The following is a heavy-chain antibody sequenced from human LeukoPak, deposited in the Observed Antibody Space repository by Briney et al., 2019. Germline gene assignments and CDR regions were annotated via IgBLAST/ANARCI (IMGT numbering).Heavy chain of an antibody. CDR3: AREAVAGSYFDY. V-gene: IGHV3-21*01. Sequence: GGSLRLSCAASGFTFSSYSMNWVRQVPGRGLEWVSSISSSSGFIYYADSVQGRFTISRDNAKNSLYLQMNSLRAEDTAVYYCAREAVAGSYFDYWGQGTLVTVSS. J-gene: IGHJ4*02. D-gene: IGHD6-19*01. CDR2: ISSSSGFI. CDR1: GFTFSSYS.